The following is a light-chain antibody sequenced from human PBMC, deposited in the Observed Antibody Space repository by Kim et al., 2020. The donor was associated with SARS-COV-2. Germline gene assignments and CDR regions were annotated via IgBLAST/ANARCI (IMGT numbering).Light chain of an antibody. CDR1: QNINNF. CDR3: QQSYNTPRT. Sequence: DIEMTQSPSSLSASVGDRVTVTCRASQNINNFLNWYQQKPGKAPEVLIYAASNLQSGVPSRFSGSGSGTDFTLTINSLPPEDFATYYCQQSYNTPRTFGQGTKVDIK. J-gene: IGKJ1*01. V-gene: IGKV1-39*01. CDR2: AAS.